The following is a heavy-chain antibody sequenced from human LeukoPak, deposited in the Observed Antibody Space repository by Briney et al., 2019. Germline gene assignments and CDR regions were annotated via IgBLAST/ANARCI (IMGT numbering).Heavy chain of an antibody. CDR1: GGSISSSNW. D-gene: IGHD2-2*01. CDR2: IYHSGST. V-gene: IGHV4-4*02. J-gene: IGHJ5*02. CDR3: ARESGVVPAANRWFDP. Sequence: SETLSLTCAVSGGSISSSNWWSWVRQPPGKGLEWIGEIYHSGSTNYNPSLKSRVTISVDKSKNQFSLKLSPVTAADTAIYYCARESGVVPAANRWFDPWGQGTLVTVSS.